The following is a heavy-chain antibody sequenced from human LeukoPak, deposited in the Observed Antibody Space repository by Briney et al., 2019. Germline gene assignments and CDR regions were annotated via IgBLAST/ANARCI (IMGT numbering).Heavy chain of an antibody. D-gene: IGHD5-18*01. V-gene: IGHV4-59*08. J-gene: IGHJ5*02. CDR2: IYYSGST. Sequence: SETLSLTCTVSGGSISSYYWSWIRQPPGKGLEWIGYIYYSGSTNYNPSLKSRVTISVDTSKNQFSLKLSSVTAADTAVYYCARRTAMGIFATWGQGTLVTVSS. CDR1: GGSISSYY. CDR3: ARRTAMGIFAT.